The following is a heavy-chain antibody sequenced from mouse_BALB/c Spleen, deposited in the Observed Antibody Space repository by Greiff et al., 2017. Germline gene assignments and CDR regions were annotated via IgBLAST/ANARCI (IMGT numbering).Heavy chain of an antibody. CDR2: VNPNNGGT. J-gene: IGHJ4*01. CDR3: ARGGTTATKYAMDY. CDR1: GYTFTDYY. Sequence: EVQLQQSGPELVKPGASVKISCKASGYTFTDYYMNWVKQSHGKSLEWIGLVNPNNGGTSYNQKFKGKATLTVDKSSSTAYMELRSLTSEDSAVYYCARGGTTATKYAMDYWGQGTSVTVSS. V-gene: IGHV1-26*01. D-gene: IGHD1-2*01.